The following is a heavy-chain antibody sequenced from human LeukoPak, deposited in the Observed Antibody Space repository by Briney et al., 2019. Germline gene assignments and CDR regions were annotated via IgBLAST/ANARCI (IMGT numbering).Heavy chain of an antibody. D-gene: IGHD1-26*01. CDR1: GGTFSSYA. CDR3: ARDRGATSKAYYYGMDV. J-gene: IGHJ6*02. CDR2: IIPILGIA. V-gene: IGHV1-69*04. Sequence: ASVKVSCKASGGTFSSYAISWVRQALGQGLEWMGRIIPILGIANYAQKFQGRVTITADKSTSTAYMELSSLRSEDTAVYYCARDRGATSKAYYYGMDVWGQGTTVTVSS.